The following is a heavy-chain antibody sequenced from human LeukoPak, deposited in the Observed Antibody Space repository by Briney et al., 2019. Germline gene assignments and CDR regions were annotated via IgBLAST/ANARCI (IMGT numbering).Heavy chain of an antibody. V-gene: IGHV4-34*01. CDR3: AREGISAYDSLDYGDHSYTWFDP. CDR2: INHTGNT. J-gene: IGHJ5*02. D-gene: IGHD4-17*01. CDR1: GGSFSGYY. Sequence: SETLSLTCAVYGGSFSGYYWSWIRQSPGKGLEWIGEINHTGNTRYNPSLKSRVTISVDTSKNQFSLRLTSVTAADTAVYYCAREGISAYDSLDYGDHSYTWFDPWGRGILVTVSS.